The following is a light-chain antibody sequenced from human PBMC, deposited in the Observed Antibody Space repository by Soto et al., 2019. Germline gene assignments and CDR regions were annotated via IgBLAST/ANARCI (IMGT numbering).Light chain of an antibody. Sequence: EIVMTQSPATLSVSPGERATLSCRASQSVSSNLGWYQKKPGQAPRLLIYAASTRATGNPARFSGSGSGTEFTLTISSLQSEDFAVYYCQQYNNWPPYTFGQGTKLEIK. J-gene: IGKJ2*01. CDR2: AAS. V-gene: IGKV3-15*01. CDR1: QSVSSN. CDR3: QQYNNWPPYT.